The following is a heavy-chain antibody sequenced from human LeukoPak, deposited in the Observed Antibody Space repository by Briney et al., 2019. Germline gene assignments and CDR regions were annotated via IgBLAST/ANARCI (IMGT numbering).Heavy chain of an antibody. J-gene: IGHJ4*02. CDR1: GFTFSSYW. CDR3: ARVGRDTRVDYFDY. V-gene: IGHV3-74*01. D-gene: IGHD5-18*01. Sequence: PGGSLRLSCAASGFTFSSYWMHWVRQAPGKGLVWVSRINSDGSSTSYADSVKGRFTISRDNAKNTLYLQMNSLRAEDTAVYYCARVGRDTRVDYFDYWGQGTLVTVSS. CDR2: INSDGSST.